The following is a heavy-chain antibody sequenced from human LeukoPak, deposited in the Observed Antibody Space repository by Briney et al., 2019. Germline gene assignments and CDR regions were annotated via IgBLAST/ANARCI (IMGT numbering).Heavy chain of an antibody. D-gene: IGHD2-21*01. Sequence: SETLSLTCTVSGGSVSSGSYYWSWIRQPPGKGLEWIGYIYYSGSTNYNPSLKSRVTISVDTSKNQFSLKLSSATAADTAVYYCARDIRCYALDYWGQGTLVTVSS. J-gene: IGHJ4*02. V-gene: IGHV4-61*01. CDR3: ARDIRCYALDY. CDR1: GGSVSSGSYY. CDR2: IYYSGST.